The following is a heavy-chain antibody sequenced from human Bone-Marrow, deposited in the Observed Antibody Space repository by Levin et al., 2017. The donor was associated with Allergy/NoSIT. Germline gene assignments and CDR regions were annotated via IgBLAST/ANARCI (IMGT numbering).Heavy chain of an antibody. V-gene: IGHV1-18*01. CDR1: GYTFTTYG. CDR3: ARGHFPYYYYGMDV. J-gene: IGHJ6*02. CDR2: VSAYSGNT. Sequence: ASVKVSRKASGYTFTTYGLTWVRQAPGQGLEWMGWVSAYSGNTNYALNLQDRVTMTTDTATNTAYMELTSLRSDDTAIYYCARGHFPYYYYGMDVWGQGTTVVVSS.